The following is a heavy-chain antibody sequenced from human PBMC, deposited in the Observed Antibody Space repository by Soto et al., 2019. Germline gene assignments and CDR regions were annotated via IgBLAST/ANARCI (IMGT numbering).Heavy chain of an antibody. CDR1: GYTFTSSG. CDR3: ARAFFYQGSDSRGYSFDAFEF. Sequence: QVQLVQSGAEVKKPGASVKVSCKASGYTFTSSGMSWVRQAPGQGLEWMGWISAHTGSSEYAQRFQGRVTMTTDRSKSTAYMELRRLRSADTAWYYGARAFFYQGSDSRGYSFDAFEFLCPGTLVTVSS. D-gene: IGHD3-22*01. J-gene: IGHJ3*01. V-gene: IGHV1-18*01. CDR2: ISAHTGSS.